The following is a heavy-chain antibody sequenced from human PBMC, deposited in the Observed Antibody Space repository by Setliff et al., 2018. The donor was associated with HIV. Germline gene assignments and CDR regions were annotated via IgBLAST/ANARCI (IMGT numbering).Heavy chain of an antibody. CDR2: IYTSGNT. V-gene: IGHV4-4*09. CDR3: ARRSDWFDP. Sequence: SETLSLTCTVSGGSISISDWSWIRQPPGKGLEWIGCIYTSGNTNYDPSLKSRVTISVDTSKDQFSLKLASVTAADTAVYFCARRSDWFDPWGQGTLVTVSS. CDR1: GGSISISD. J-gene: IGHJ5*02.